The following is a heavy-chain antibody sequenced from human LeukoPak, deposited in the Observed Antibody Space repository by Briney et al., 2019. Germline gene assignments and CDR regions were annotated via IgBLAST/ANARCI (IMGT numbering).Heavy chain of an antibody. CDR3: AKFEYTTMVWFDY. J-gene: IGHJ4*02. Sequence: GGSLRLSCAASGFTFTNYAMSWVRQAPGKGLEWVSGISGSGGSTYYADSVKGRFTISRDNSKNTLYLQMNSLRAEDTAIYYCAKFEYTTMVWFDYWGQGTLVTVSS. D-gene: IGHD5-18*01. CDR1: GFTFTNYA. CDR2: ISGSGGST. V-gene: IGHV3-23*01.